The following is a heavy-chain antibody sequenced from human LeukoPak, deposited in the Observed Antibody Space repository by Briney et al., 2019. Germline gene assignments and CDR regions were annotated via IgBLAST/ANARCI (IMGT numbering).Heavy chain of an antibody. CDR2: INPNSGGT. CDR1: GYTFTGYY. D-gene: IGHD6-19*01. J-gene: IGHJ4*02. CDR3: ARVGYSSGWSDY. Sequence: ASVKVSCKASGYTFTGYYMHWVRQAPGQGLEWMGRINPNSGGTNYAQKFQGRVTMTRDTSISTAYMELSRLRSDDTAVYYCARVGYSSGWSDYWGQGTLVTVPS. V-gene: IGHV1-2*06.